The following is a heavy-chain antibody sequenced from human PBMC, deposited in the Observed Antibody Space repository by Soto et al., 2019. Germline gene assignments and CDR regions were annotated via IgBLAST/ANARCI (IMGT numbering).Heavy chain of an antibody. V-gene: IGHV3-11*01. CDR3: ALRFMVRGAFDP. D-gene: IGHD3-10*01. CDR2: ISSTGATI. Sequence: QVRLVESGGGLVKSGGSLRLSCAASGFTFTDYYMSWFRQAPGKGLEWVSQISSTGATIYYADSVKGRFTISRDNAENSLYLQMTSLRGEDTAMYYCALRFMVRGAFDPWGQGTLVTVSS. CDR1: GFTFTDYY. J-gene: IGHJ5*02.